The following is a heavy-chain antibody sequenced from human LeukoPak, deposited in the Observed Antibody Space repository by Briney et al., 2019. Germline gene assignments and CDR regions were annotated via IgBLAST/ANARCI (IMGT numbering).Heavy chain of an antibody. CDR1: GFTFDDYA. CDR2: ISGDGGST. CDR3: AKVYGDSWYGNFDY. V-gene: IGHV3-43*02. D-gene: IGHD6-13*01. J-gene: IGHJ4*02. Sequence: GGSLRLSCAASGFTFDDYAMHWVRQAPGKGLEWVALISGDGGSTYYADSVKGRFTISRDNSKNSLYLQMNSLRTEDTALYYCAKVYGDSWYGNFDYWRQGTLVTVSS.